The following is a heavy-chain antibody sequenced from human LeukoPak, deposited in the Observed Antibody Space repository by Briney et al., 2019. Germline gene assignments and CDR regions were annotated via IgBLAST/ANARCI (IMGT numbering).Heavy chain of an antibody. D-gene: IGHD2-21*01. Sequence: SETVSLTCTVSVGSISSSSYYWGWSCQPPGKGLVWIGSIYYSGSTYYNPSLKSRVTISVDTSKNPSSLKLRSVSAADTAVYYCVRDGEEFNFDIWGQGTMVTVSS. CDR1: VGSISSSSYY. V-gene: IGHV4-39*07. CDR2: IYYSGST. CDR3: VRDGEEFNFDI. J-gene: IGHJ3*02.